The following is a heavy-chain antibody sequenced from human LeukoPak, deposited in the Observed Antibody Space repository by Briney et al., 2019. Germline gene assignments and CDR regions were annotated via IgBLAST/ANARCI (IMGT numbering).Heavy chain of an antibody. CDR2: ISSSSSYI. CDR1: GFTFSSYS. CDR3: ARALGQWLVFEL. D-gene: IGHD6-19*01. Sequence: GSLRLSCAASGFTFSSYSMNWVRQAPGKGLEWVSSISSSSSYIYYADSVKGRFTISRDNAKNSLYLQMNSLRAEDTAVYYCARALGQWLVFELWGQGTLVTVSS. J-gene: IGHJ4*02. V-gene: IGHV3-21*01.